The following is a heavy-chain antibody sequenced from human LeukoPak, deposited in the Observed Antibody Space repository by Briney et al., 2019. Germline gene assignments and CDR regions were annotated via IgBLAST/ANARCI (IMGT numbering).Heavy chain of an antibody. Sequence: GGSLRLSCAASGFTFSSSRMIWVRQAPGKGLEWVSVIYSGGSTHYADSVKGRFTISRDNSKNTLFLQMNSLRSEDSAVYYCAKDLDPYTFIWTPAELDPWGQGTLVTVSS. CDR1: GFTFSSSR. D-gene: IGHD2-2*02. CDR2: IYSGGST. J-gene: IGHJ5*02. CDR3: AKDLDPYTFIWTPAELDP. V-gene: IGHV3-66*01.